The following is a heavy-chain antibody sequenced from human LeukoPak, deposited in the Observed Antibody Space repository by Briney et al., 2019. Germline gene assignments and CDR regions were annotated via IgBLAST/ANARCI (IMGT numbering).Heavy chain of an antibody. J-gene: IGHJ4*02. V-gene: IGHV4-4*09. D-gene: IGHD3-22*01. CDR2: IHSSGRT. Sequence: SETLSLTCTVSGASISSYYWSWVRQSPGKGLEWIGYIHSSGRTNSNPSLKSRVSMSKDTSKNQFSLELTSVTAADTAVYFCARGHFDSIDSSNPIGKGGQGPLVTVPS. CDR3: ARGHFDSIDSSNPIGK. CDR1: GASISSYY.